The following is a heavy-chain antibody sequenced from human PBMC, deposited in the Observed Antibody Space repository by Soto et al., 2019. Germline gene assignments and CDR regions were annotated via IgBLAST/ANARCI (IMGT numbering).Heavy chain of an antibody. D-gene: IGHD3-10*01. CDR3: ARDQSRGQVFYYYMDV. CDR1: EFTFSTYA. J-gene: IGHJ6*03. CDR2: ISSSSQNI. Sequence: EVQLVESGGGLVQPGGSLRLSCAASEFTFSTYAMNWVRQAPGKGLKWVSYISSSSQNIRYADSVKGRFTISRDNAKNSLYLQMNSLRAEDTAVYYCARDQSRGQVFYYYMDVWGKGTTVTVSS. V-gene: IGHV3-48*01.